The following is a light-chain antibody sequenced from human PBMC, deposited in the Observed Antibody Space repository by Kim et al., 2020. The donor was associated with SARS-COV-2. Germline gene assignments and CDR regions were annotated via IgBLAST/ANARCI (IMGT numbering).Light chain of an antibody. Sequence: VVMTQSPLSLPVTLGQPASISCRTSQSLVFTDGNTYLNWFQQRPGQTPRRLIYEVSNRDSGVPDRFSGSQSGSDFTLQISRVEAEDVGVYYCMQGTHWPYTFGQGTKVDIK. CDR2: EVS. J-gene: IGKJ2*01. CDR1: QSLVFTDGNTY. CDR3: MQGTHWPYT. V-gene: IGKV2-30*01.